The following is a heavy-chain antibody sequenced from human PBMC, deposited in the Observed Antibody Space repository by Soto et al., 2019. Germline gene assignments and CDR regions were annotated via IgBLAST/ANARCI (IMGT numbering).Heavy chain of an antibody. CDR1: GYSFSSLD. J-gene: IGHJ4*02. V-gene: IGHV1-8*01. D-gene: IGHD1-26*01. Sequence: QVQLVQSGAEVREPGASVKVSCKASGYSFSSLDINWVRQTTGQGLEWMGWMQPRDGRTGYAQKFQGRVTMTRVTSINTAYMELSSLTSDDTAFYYCARGVTAGVDYWGQGTLVTVSS. CDR2: MQPRDGRT. CDR3: ARGVTAGVDY.